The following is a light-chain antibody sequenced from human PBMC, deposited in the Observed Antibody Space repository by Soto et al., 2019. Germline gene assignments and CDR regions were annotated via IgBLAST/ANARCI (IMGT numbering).Light chain of an antibody. CDR2: DVS. Sequence: QSALNQPASVSGSPGQSITISCTGTSSDVGGYNYVSWYQQHPGNAPKLMIYDVSNRPSGVSNRFSGSKSGNTASLTISGLQAEDEADYYCSSYTSSSSVVFGGGTKLTVL. CDR1: SSDVGGYNY. J-gene: IGLJ2*01. V-gene: IGLV2-14*01. CDR3: SSYTSSSSVV.